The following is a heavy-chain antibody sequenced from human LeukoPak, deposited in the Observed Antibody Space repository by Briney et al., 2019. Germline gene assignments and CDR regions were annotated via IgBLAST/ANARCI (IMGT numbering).Heavy chain of an antibody. V-gene: IGHV4-59*01. CDR2: IYYSGST. Sequence: SETLSLTCTVSGGSISSYYWSWIRQPPGKGLEWIGYIYYSGSTNYNPSLKSRVTISVDTSKNQFSLKLSSVTAADTAVYYCARVAFSDSGSYLDYWGQGTLVTVSS. CDR3: ARVAFSDSGSYLDY. J-gene: IGHJ4*02. D-gene: IGHD1-26*01. CDR1: GGSISSYY.